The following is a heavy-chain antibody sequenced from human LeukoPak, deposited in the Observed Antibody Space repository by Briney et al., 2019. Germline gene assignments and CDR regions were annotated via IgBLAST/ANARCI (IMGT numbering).Heavy chain of an antibody. Sequence: GGSLRLSCAASGFIFDGYAMNWVPPAPGKGLEWVPQISKDGRATFYADSVRGRFNLSRDNSKNTLSLQMDNLKVDDTAVYFCATGRAQLDYWGQGALVSVSS. CDR2: ISKDGRAT. V-gene: IGHV3-30*03. CDR1: GFIFDGYA. CDR3: ATGRAQLDY. D-gene: IGHD3-10*01. J-gene: IGHJ4*02.